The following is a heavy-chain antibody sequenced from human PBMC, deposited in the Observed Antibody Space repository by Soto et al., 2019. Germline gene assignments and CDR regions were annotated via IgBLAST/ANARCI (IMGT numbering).Heavy chain of an antibody. V-gene: IGHV3-48*02. CDR3: ARDLGGTVVPGDY. Sequence: GGSLRLSCAASGFTFSSYSMNWVRQAPGKGLEWVSYISSSSSIKSYADSVKGRFTISRDNARNSLYLQMNSLRDEDTAVYYCARDLGGTVVPGDYWGRGTLVTVSS. CDR2: ISSSSSIK. J-gene: IGHJ4*02. CDR1: GFTFSSYS. D-gene: IGHD2-15*01.